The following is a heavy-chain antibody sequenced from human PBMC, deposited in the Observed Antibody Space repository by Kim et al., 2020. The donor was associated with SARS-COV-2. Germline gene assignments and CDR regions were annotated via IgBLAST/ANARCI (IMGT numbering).Heavy chain of an antibody. CDR3: ARGTVHSGMDV. CDR1: GFTLSGHW. CDR2: MSSDGSTT. V-gene: IGHV3-74*01. D-gene: IGHD1-1*01. J-gene: IGHJ6*02. Sequence: GGSLRLFCAASGFTLSGHWMNWVRQAPGKGLLWVSRMSSDGSTTHYADSVKGRFVISRDNAKNTLYLQMNSLRAEDTAVYYCARGTVHSGMDVWGQWTTVTVSS.